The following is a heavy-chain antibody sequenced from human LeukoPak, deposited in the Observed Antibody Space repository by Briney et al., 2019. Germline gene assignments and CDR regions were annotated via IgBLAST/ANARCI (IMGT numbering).Heavy chain of an antibody. D-gene: IGHD4-23*01. J-gene: IGHJ4*02. V-gene: IGHV1-2*02. CDR2: INPNSGGT. CDR3: ARGRSDYGGNSVNFDY. Sequence: ASVKVSCKASGYTFTGYYMHWVRQAPGQGLEWMGWINPNSGGTNYAQKFQGRVTMTRDTSISTAYMELSRLRSDDTAVYYCARGRSDYGGNSVNFDYWGQGTLVTVSS. CDR1: GYTFTGYY.